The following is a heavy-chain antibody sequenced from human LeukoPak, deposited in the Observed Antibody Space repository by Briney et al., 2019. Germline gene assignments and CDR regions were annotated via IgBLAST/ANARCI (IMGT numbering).Heavy chain of an antibody. CDR1: GFTFSSYG. J-gene: IGHJ4*02. D-gene: IGHD3-10*01. CDR2: IWYDGSNK. Sequence: SGGSLRLSCAASGFTFSSYGMHWVRQAPGKGLEWVAVIWYDGSNKYYADSVKGRFTISRDNSKNPLYLQMNSLRAEDTAVYYCARDHVLLNLFDYWVQGTMVTVSS. V-gene: IGHV3-33*01. CDR3: ARDHVLLNLFDY.